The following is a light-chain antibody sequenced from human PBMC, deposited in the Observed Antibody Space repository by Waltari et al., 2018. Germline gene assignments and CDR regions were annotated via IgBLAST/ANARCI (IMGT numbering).Light chain of an antibody. CDR2: AAS. CDR3: QQSYSTLGT. V-gene: IGKV1-39*01. CDR1: QSISSY. J-gene: IGKJ1*01. Sequence: DIQMTQSPSSLSASVGDRVTITCRASQSISSYLNWYQQKPGKGPELLIYAASSLQSGVPSRFSGSGSGTDFTLTISSLQPEDFATYYCQQSYSTLGTFGQGTKVEIK.